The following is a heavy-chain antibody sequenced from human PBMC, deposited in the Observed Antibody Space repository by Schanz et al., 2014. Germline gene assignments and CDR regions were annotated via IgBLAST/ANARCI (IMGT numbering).Heavy chain of an antibody. V-gene: IGHV4-61*02. CDR1: GGSIRSGTYY. J-gene: IGHJ2*01. CDR2: VFPNGIT. Sequence: QVQLQESGPGLVKPSQTLSLTCTVSGGSIRSGTYYWSWIRQPAGKALEWVGRVFPNGITNYNPSPKIRVPISLDTSKTHSSLTRPPLPAADTAVYYCARDTTWRLDLWGRGTLVTVAS. CDR3: ARDTTWRLDL. D-gene: IGHD1-1*01.